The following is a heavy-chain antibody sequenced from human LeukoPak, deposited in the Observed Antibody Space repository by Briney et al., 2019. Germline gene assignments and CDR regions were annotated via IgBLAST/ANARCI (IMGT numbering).Heavy chain of an antibody. CDR1: GGYISSYY. Sequence: SETLSLTCTVSGGYISSYYWSWIRQPPGKGLEWIGYIYYSGSTNYNPSLKSRVTISVDTSKNQFSLKLISVTAADTAVYYCATSYDGSGFYSYWGQGTLVTVSS. V-gene: IGHV4-59*08. CDR3: ATSYDGSGFYSY. D-gene: IGHD3-22*01. CDR2: IYYSGST. J-gene: IGHJ4*02.